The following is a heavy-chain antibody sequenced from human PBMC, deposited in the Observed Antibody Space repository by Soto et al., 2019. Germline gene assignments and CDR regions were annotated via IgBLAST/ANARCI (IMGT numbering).Heavy chain of an antibody. D-gene: IGHD5-18*01. J-gene: IGHJ4*02. CDR3: ARLLGYSYGHQELFDY. CDR2: IFYSGST. V-gene: IGHV4-59*11. Sequence: SETLSLTCTVSGGSISGHYWIWIRQSPGKRLEWIGYIFYSGSTNYNPSLKSRVTLSVDTSKNQFSLSLGSVTAADTAMYFCARLLGYSYGHQELFDYWGQGTPVTVSS. CDR1: GGSISGHY.